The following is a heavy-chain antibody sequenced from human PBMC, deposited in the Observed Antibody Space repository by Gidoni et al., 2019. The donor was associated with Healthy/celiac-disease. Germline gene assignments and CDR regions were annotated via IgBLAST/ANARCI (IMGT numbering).Heavy chain of an antibody. V-gene: IGHV1-18*01. CDR2: ISAYNGNT. Sequence: QVQLGQSGAEVKKPGASVKVSCKAAGYTFTSYGISRVRQAPGQGLEWVGWISAYNGNTNYAQKLQGRVTMTTDTSTSTAYMELRSLRSDDTAVYYCARDPPSYGDYASGDFDYWCQGTLVTVSS. CDR3: ARDPPSYGDYASGDFDY. D-gene: IGHD4-17*01. CDR1: GYTFTSYG. J-gene: IGHJ4*02.